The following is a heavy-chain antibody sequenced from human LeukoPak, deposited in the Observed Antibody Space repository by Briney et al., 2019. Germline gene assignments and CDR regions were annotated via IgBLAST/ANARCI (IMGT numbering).Heavy chain of an antibody. V-gene: IGHV3-33*01. J-gene: IGHJ4*02. CDR2: IWYDGSKK. CDR1: GFTFTSFG. D-gene: IGHD3-10*01. Sequence: GGSLRLSCVASGFTFTSFGFYWVRQAPGKGPEWVALIWYDGSKKYYADSVKGRFSISRDNSKNTLYLQINSLRAEDTALYYCARDAGNYDSGTSRFDFWGQGTLVTLSS. CDR3: ARDAGNYDSGTSRFDF.